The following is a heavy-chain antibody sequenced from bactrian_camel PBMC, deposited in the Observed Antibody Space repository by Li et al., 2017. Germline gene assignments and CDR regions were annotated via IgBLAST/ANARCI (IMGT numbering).Heavy chain of an antibody. D-gene: IGHD2*01. J-gene: IGHJ4*01. V-gene: IGHV3S1*01. Sequence: HVQLVESGGGSVQAGRSLRLSCVASGSASGRYCMAWFRQAPGKEREGVALIYTNGGSTYYADSVKGRFTISRDNANNTVNLIMNSLKPEDTAMYYCAANFGPYCSGPYLARRANFLGQGTQVTVS. CDR2: IYTNGGST. CDR1: GSASGRYC.